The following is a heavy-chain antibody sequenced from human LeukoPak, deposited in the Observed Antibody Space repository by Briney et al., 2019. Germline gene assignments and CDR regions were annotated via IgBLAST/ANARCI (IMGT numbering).Heavy chain of an antibody. CDR2: IYYSGST. D-gene: IGHD2-15*01. CDR1: GGSISSHY. CDR3: ARGSSVVVAATNNWFDP. J-gene: IGHJ5*02. Sequence: PSETLSLTCTVSGGSISSHYWSWIRQPPGKGLEWIGYIYYSGSTNYNPSLKSRVTISVDTSKNQFSLKLSSVTAADTAVYYCARGSSVVVAATNNWFDPWGQRTLVTVSS. V-gene: IGHV4-59*11.